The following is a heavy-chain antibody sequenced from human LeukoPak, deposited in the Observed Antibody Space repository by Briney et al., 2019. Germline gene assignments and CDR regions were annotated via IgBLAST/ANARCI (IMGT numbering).Heavy chain of an antibody. Sequence: GGSLRLSCAASGFTFSSYWMSWVRQAPGKGLEWVANIKQDGSEKYYVDSVKGRFTISRDNAKNSLYLQMYSLRAEDTAVYYCAREHSSGWYENYYYYYGMDVWGKGTTVTVSS. CDR2: IKQDGSEK. D-gene: IGHD6-19*01. CDR1: GFTFSSYW. V-gene: IGHV3-7*03. CDR3: AREHSSGWYENYYYYYGMDV. J-gene: IGHJ6*04.